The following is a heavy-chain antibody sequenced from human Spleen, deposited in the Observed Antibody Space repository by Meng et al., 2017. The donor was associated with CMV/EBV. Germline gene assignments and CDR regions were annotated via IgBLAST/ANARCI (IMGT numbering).Heavy chain of an antibody. Sequence: ASVKVSCKASGYTFTGYYMHWVRQAPGQGLEWMGWISPNSGGTNYAQKFQGRVTMTRDTSISTAYMELSRLRSDDTAVYYCASSVIYCSSTSCYLHAFDIWGQGTMVTVSS. D-gene: IGHD2-2*01. CDR1: GYTFTGYY. CDR3: ASSVIYCSSTSCYLHAFDI. J-gene: IGHJ3*02. V-gene: IGHV1-2*02. CDR2: ISPNSGGT.